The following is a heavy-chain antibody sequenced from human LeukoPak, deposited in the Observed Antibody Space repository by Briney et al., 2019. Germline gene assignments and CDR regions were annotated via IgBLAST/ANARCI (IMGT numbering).Heavy chain of an antibody. CDR2: ISAYNGNT. Sequence: ASVKVSCKASGYTFTSYGISWVRQAPGQGLEWMGWISAYNGNTNYAQKLQGRVTMTTDTSTSTAYMELRSLRSDDTAVYYCATGLHYDILTGYYIYWGQGTLVTVSS. CDR3: ATGLHYDILTGYYIY. CDR1: GYTFTSYG. V-gene: IGHV1-18*01. D-gene: IGHD3-9*01. J-gene: IGHJ4*02.